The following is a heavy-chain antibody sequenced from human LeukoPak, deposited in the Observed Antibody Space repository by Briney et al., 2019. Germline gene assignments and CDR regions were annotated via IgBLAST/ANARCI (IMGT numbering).Heavy chain of an antibody. D-gene: IGHD3-10*01. Sequence: PPASVKVSCKASGYTFTTYGISWVRQAPGQGLEWVGWISAYNGNTNYAQKVQGRATMTTDTSTSTAYMELRSLRSDDTAVYYCAREPFRGAALGGYWGQGTLVTVSS. CDR1: GYTFTTYG. V-gene: IGHV1-18*01. J-gene: IGHJ4*02. CDR3: AREPFRGAALGGY. CDR2: ISAYNGNT.